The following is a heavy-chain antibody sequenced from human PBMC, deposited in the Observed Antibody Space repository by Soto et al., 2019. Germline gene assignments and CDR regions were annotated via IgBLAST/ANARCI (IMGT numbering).Heavy chain of an antibody. CDR1: GGSISSSHW. J-gene: IGHJ3*01. CDR2: ISHSGTS. CDR3: ARVVLTITRGAFDA. Sequence: QVQLQESGPGLVKPSGSLSLTCAVSGGSISSSHWWTWVRQSPGKGLEYIGEISHSGTSNSNPSLKRRGTLTVDTSKNPFSLTLTSVTAADTAVYYCARVVLTITRGAFDAGGQGTLVIVSS. V-gene: IGHV4-4*02. D-gene: IGHD3-9*01.